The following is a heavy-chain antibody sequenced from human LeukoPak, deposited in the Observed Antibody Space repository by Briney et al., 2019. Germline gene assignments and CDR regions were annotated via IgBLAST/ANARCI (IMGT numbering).Heavy chain of an antibody. CDR3: AGVTRTGHDAFDI. Sequence: PSETLSLTCTVSGGSISSYYWSWIRQPPGKGLEWIGYIYTSGSTNYNPSLKSRVTISVDTSTNQFSLKLSSVTAADTAVYYCAGVTRTGHDAFDIWGQGTMVTVSS. CDR2: IYTSGST. V-gene: IGHV4-4*09. J-gene: IGHJ3*02. CDR1: GGSISSYY. D-gene: IGHD3-3*01.